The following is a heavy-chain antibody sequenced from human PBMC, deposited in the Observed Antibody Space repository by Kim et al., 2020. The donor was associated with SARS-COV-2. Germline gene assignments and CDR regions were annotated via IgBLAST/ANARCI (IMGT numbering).Heavy chain of an antibody. V-gene: IGHV3-33*05. D-gene: IGHD3-10*01. J-gene: IGHJ4*02. CDR1: GFTFSSYG. CDR2: ISYDGSNK. Sequence: GGSLRLSCAASGFTFSSYGMHWVRQAPGKGLEWVAVISYDGSNKYYADSVKGRFTISRDNSKNTLYLQMNSLRAEDTAVYYCASLYGSGSGFDYWGQGTL. CDR3: ASLYGSGSGFDY.